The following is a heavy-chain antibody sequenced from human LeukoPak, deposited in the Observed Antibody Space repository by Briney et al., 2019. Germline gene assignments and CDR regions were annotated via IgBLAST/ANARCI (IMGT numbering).Heavy chain of an antibody. CDR1: GFTFSGYW. CDR2: IKQDGSEI. CDR3: ARDKAVGPTLLDY. V-gene: IGHV3-7*01. J-gene: IGHJ4*02. D-gene: IGHD1-26*01. Sequence: PGGSLRLSCAASGFTFSGYWMSWVRQAPGKGPEWVANIKQDGSEIYYVDSVKGRFTISRDNAKNSLFLQMNSLRAEDTAVYYCARDKAVGPTLLDYWGQGTLVTVSS.